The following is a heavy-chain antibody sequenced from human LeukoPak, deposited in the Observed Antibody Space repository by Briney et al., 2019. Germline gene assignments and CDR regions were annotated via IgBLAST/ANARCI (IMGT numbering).Heavy chain of an antibody. CDR3: ARDQEQWLVDNWFDP. CDR1: GFTFSSYW. CDR2: INSDGSST. J-gene: IGHJ5*02. V-gene: IGHV3-74*01. Sequence: GGSLRLSCAASGFTFSSYWMPWVRQAPGKGLVWVSRINSDGSSTSYADSVKGRFAISRDNAKNTLYLQMNSLRAEDTAVYYCARDQEQWLVDNWFDPWGQGTLVTVSS. D-gene: IGHD6-19*01.